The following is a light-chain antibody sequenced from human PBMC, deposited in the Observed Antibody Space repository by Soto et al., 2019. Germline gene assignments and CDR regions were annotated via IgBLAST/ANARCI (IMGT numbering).Light chain of an antibody. J-gene: IGKJ1*01. CDR3: QNYSGARWT. V-gene: IGKV1-27*01. CDR2: AAS. Sequence: DIPMTQSPSSLSSSVGERVTITCRASQGFSNYLAGYQQKPGKVPKLLIYAASSLHSGLPSRFSGSGSGTDFTLTISSQQPEDVATYYCQNYSGARWTFGQGTKLEIK. CDR1: QGFSNY.